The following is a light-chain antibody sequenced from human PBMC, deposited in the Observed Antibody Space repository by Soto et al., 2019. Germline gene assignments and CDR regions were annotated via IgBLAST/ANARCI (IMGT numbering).Light chain of an antibody. V-gene: IGKV1-5*03. J-gene: IGKJ2*01. Sequence: DIQMTQSPSTLSASVGDRVTITCRASQSISSWLAWYQQKPGKAPKLLIYKASTLKSGVPSRFSGSGSGTEFTLTISSLQPDDFATYYCQHYNSYGTFG. CDR2: KAS. CDR3: QHYNSYGT. CDR1: QSISSW.